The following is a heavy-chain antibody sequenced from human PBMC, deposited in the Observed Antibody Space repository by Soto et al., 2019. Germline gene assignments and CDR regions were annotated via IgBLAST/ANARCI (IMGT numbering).Heavy chain of an antibody. Sequence: QVQLVQSGAEVEKPGASVKVSCKASGYTFTSYAMHWVRQAPGQRLEWMGWINAGNGNTKYSQKFQGRVTITGDTSASTAYMDLSSLRAEDTAVYYCARQAEGGYNYSYWGQGTLVTVSS. J-gene: IGHJ4*02. CDR2: INAGNGNT. V-gene: IGHV1-3*01. CDR1: GYTFTSYA. D-gene: IGHD5-12*01. CDR3: ARQAEGGYNYSY.